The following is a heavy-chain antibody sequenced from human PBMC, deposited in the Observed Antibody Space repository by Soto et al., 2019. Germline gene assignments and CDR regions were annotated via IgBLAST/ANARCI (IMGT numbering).Heavy chain of an antibody. D-gene: IGHD2-15*01. J-gene: IGHJ6*02. CDR2: VNAGNGNT. V-gene: IGHV1-3*01. CDR1: GYTFTSYA. Sequence: GASVKVSCKASGYTFTSYAMHWVRQAPGQRLEWMGWVNAGNGNTKYSQKFQGRVTITRDTSASTAYMELSSLRSEDTAVYYCARDESVVAASGYYYGMDVWGQGTTVTVSS. CDR3: ARDESVVAASGYYYGMDV.